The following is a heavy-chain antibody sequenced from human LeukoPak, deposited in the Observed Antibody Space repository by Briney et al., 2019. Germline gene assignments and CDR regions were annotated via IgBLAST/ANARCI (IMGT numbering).Heavy chain of an antibody. V-gene: IGHV3-9*01. CDR2: ISWNSGRI. J-gene: IGHJ4*02. CDR3: AKDRTRVAGSSDY. CDR1: GFTFSSYS. D-gene: IGHD6-19*01. Sequence: PGGSLRLSCAASGFTFSSYSMNWVRQVPGKGLEWVSGISWNSGRIGYADSVKGRFTISRDNAKNSLYLQMNTLRPEDTALYYCAKDRTRVAGSSDYWGQGTLVTVSS.